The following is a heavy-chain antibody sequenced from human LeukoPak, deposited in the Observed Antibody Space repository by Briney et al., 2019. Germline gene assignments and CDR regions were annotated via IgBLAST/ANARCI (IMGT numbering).Heavy chain of an antibody. CDR1: GYTLTELS. D-gene: IGHD6-13*01. J-gene: IGHJ4*02. Sequence: GPSVKVSCKVSGYTLTELSMHWVRQAPGKGLEWMGGFDPEDGEAIYAQKFQGRVTTTEDTSTDTAYMELSSLRSEDTAVYYCATGVAAAGWLDYWGQGTLVTVSS. CDR3: ATGVAAAGWLDY. CDR2: FDPEDGEA. V-gene: IGHV1-24*01.